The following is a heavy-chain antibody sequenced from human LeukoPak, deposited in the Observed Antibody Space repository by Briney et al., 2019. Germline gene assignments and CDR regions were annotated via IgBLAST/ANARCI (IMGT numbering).Heavy chain of an antibody. D-gene: IGHD6-6*01. CDR3: ARFESSIASGVDY. CDR2: IYYSGST. J-gene: IGHJ4*02. CDR1: GGSISSSSYY. V-gene: IGHV4-39*01. Sequence: PSETLSLTCTVSGGSISSSSYYWGWIRQPPGKGLEWIGSIYYSGSTYYNPSLKSRVTISVDTSKNQFSLKLSSVTAADTAAYYCARFESSIASGVDYWGQGTLVTVSS.